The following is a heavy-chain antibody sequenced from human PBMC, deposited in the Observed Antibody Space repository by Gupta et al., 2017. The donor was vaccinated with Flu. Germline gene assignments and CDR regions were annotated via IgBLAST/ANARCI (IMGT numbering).Heavy chain of an antibody. V-gene: IGHV3-23*01. CDR3: AKEPKRGYDSSGYPDY. CDR1: GFTFSSYA. J-gene: IGHJ4*02. CDR2: ISGSGGST. Sequence: EVQLLESGGGLVQPGGSLRLSCAASGFTFSSYAMSWVRQAPGKGLEWVSAISGSGGSTYYAESVKGRFTISRDNSKNTLYLQMNSLRAEDTAVYYCAKEPKRGYDSSGYPDYWGQGTLVTVSS. D-gene: IGHD3-22*01.